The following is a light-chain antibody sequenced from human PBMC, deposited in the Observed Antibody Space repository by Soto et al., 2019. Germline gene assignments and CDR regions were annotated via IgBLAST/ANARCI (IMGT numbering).Light chain of an antibody. CDR3: SSYANSALYV. CDR2: DVS. CDR1: SSYVGAYNY. Sequence: QSALTQPASVSGSPGQSITISCPGTSSYVGAYNYVSWHQQHPGKAPKLRIYDVSNRPSGVSNRFSGSKSSNTASLTISGLQAEDEADDYCSSYANSALYVFGTGTKVTVL. V-gene: IGLV2-14*01. J-gene: IGLJ1*01.